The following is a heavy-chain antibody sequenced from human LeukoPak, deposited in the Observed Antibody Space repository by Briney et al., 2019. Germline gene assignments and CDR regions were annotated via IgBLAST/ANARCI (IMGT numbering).Heavy chain of an antibody. CDR1: GGSFSGYY. CDR3: ARYYYDSSGLTFYFDY. J-gene: IGHJ4*02. CDR2: INHSGST. V-gene: IGHV4-34*01. D-gene: IGHD3-22*01. Sequence: NPSETLSLTCAVYGGSFSGYYWSWIRQPPGKGLEWIGEINHSGSTNYNPSLKSRVTISVDTSKNQFSLKLSSVTAADTAVYYCARYYYDSSGLTFYFDYWGQGTLVTVSS.